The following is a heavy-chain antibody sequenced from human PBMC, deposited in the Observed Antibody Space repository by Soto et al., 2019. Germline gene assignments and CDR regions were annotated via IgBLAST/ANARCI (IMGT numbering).Heavy chain of an antibody. CDR2: MNPNSGNT. CDR3: ARSTNDYGDRH. Sequence: QVQLVQSGAEVKKPGASVKVSCRASGYTFTSYDINWLRQATGQGLEWMGWMNPNSGNTGYEQKFQGRVTMTRNTSISTAYMELSSLTSDDTAVYYCARSTNDYGDRHWGQGTLVTGSS. V-gene: IGHV1-8*01. J-gene: IGHJ4*02. CDR1: GYTFTSYD. D-gene: IGHD4-17*01.